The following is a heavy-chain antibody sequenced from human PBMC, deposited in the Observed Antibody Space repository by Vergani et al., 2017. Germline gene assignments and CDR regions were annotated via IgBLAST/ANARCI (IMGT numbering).Heavy chain of an antibody. CDR2: ISAYNGNA. Sequence: QVQLVQSGAEVKKPGASVKVSCKASGYTFTSYGISWVRQAPGQGLEWMGWISAYNGNANYAQKLQGRVTMTTDTSTSTAYMELRSLRSDDTAVYYCARDAGLDDIFGYYYYYMDVWGKGTTVTVSS. CDR1: GYTFTSYG. CDR3: ARDAGLDDIFGYYYYYMDV. V-gene: IGHV1-18*01. J-gene: IGHJ6*03. D-gene: IGHD3-9*01.